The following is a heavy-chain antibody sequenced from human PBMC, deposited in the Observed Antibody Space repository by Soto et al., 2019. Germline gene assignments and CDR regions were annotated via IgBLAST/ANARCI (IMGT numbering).Heavy chain of an antibody. Sequence: GASVKVSCKASGGTFSSYAISWVRQAPGQGLEWMGGIIPIFGTADYGQKFQGRVTITADKSTSTAYMELSSLRSEDTAVYYCASRSSWFDAFDIWGQGTMVTVSS. CDR2: IIPIFGTA. J-gene: IGHJ3*02. V-gene: IGHV1-69*06. CDR3: ASRSSWFDAFDI. CDR1: GGTFSSYA. D-gene: IGHD6-13*01.